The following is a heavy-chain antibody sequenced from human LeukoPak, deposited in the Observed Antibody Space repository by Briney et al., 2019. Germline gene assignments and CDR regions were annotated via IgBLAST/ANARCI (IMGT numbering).Heavy chain of an antibody. CDR1: GFTFSSYS. D-gene: IGHD6-13*01. J-gene: IGHJ4*02. V-gene: IGHV3-21*01. CDR2: ISSSSSYI. Sequence: GGSLRLSCVASGFTFSSYSMNWVRQTPGKGLEWVSSISSSSSYIYYADSVKGRFTISRDNAKNSLYLQMNSLRAEDTAVYYCARERQQTFDYWGQGTLVTVSS. CDR3: ARERQQTFDY.